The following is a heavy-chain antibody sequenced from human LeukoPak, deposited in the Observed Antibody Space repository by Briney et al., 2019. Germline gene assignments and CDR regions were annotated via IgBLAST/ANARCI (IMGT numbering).Heavy chain of an antibody. CDR1: GFTFDDYA. CDR2: ISYNXRSI. J-gene: IGHJ4*02. Sequence: GGSLRLSCAASGFTFDDYAXXXXXXXXXXXXXXVSXISYNXRSIGYADSXKXRFXXSRDNXXNSLYLQMNSLRTEDTAFYYCAKDMLGGTYSAWRLPDYWGQGTLVTVSS. CDR3: AKDMLGGTYSAWRLPDY. D-gene: IGHD1-26*01. V-gene: IGHV3-9*01.